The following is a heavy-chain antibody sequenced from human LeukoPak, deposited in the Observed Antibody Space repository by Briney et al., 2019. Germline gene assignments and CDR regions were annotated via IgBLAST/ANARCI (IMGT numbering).Heavy chain of an antibody. D-gene: IGHD1-7*01. CDR2: IYYSGST. Sequence: PSETLSLTCTVSGGSISSYYWSWIRQPPGKGLEWIGYIYYSGSTNYNPSLKSRVTISVDTSKNQFSLKLSSVTAADTAVYYCARGVYKWNYHFDYWGQGTLVTVSS. CDR1: GGSISSYY. CDR3: ARGVYKWNYHFDY. J-gene: IGHJ4*02. V-gene: IGHV4-59*01.